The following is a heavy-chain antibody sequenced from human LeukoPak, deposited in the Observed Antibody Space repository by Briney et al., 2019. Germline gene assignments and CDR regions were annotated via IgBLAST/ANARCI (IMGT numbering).Heavy chain of an antibody. CDR2: ISGSGAGT. CDR1: GFTFSNYA. CDR3: AKGAYNYGPFCFDS. D-gene: IGHD5-18*01. V-gene: IGHV3-23*01. Sequence: PGGSLRLSCTASGFTFSNYAMSWVRQAPGKGLGWVSAISGSGAGTYYGDSVRGRFTISRDNSENTLYLQMNSLRAEDTAVYYCAKGAYNYGPFCFDSWGQGTLVAVSS. J-gene: IGHJ4*02.